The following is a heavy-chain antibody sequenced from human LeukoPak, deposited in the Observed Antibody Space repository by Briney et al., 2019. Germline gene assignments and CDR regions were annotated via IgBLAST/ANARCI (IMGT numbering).Heavy chain of an antibody. CDR2: ISGSGGGT. CDR3: AKSPITTFAEY. D-gene: IGHD3-10*02. Sequence: GGSVRLSCAASGFTFSSYAMSWVRQAAGKGLEWVSSISGSGGGTYYADSVKGRFTISRDNSKNTLYLQMNSLRAEDTAIYHCAKSPITTFAEYWGQGTLVTVSS. J-gene: IGHJ4*02. V-gene: IGHV3-23*01. CDR1: GFTFSSYA.